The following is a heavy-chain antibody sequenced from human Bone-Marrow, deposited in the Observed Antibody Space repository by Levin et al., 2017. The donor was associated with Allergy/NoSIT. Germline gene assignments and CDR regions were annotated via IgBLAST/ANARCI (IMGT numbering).Heavy chain of an antibody. D-gene: IGHD3-16*01. Sequence: NHGESLKISCKGSGYTFSSYWIGWVRQMPGKGLEWMGIIYPSDADTRYSPSFQGQVSISADKSISTAYLQWSSLKASDTAMHYRAESRRLALRFDAFDIWGQGTKVTVSS. CDR1: GYTFSSYW. J-gene: IGHJ3*02. CDR3: AESRRLALRFDAFDI. V-gene: IGHV5-51*01. CDR2: IYPSDADT.